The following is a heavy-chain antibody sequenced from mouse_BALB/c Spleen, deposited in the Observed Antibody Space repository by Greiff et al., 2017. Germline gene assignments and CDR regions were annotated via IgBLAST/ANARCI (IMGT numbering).Heavy chain of an antibody. CDR3: ARGHGYSFAY. CDR1: GYSITSGYY. V-gene: IGHV3-6*02. CDR2: ISYDGSN. J-gene: IGHJ3*01. D-gene: IGHD2-3*01. Sequence: EVQLQQSGPGLVKPSQSLSLTCSVTGYSITSGYYWNWIRQFPGNKLEWMGYISYDGSNNYNPSLKNRISITRDTSKNQFFLKLNSVTTEDTATYYCARGHGYSFAYWGQGTLVTVSA.